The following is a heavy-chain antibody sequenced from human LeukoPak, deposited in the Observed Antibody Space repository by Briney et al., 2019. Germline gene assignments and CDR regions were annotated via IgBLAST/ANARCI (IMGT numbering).Heavy chain of an antibody. CDR3: ARALGSQRYYYYYMDV. CDR1: GGSISSGSYY. V-gene: IGHV4-61*02. CDR2: IYTSGST. J-gene: IGHJ6*03. Sequence: SETLSLTCTVSGGSISSGSYYWSWIRQPAGKGLEWIGLIYTSGSTNYNPSLKSRVTISVDTSKNQFSLKLSSVTAADTAVYYCARALGSQRYYYYYMDVWGKGTTVTVSS. D-gene: IGHD1-26*01.